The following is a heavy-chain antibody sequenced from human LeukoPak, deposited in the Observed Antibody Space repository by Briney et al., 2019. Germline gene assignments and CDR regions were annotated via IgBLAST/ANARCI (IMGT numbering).Heavy chain of an antibody. CDR1: GYPFSGFR. V-gene: IGHV1-18*01. Sequence: ASVKVSCKASGYPFSGFRISWVRQAPGQGLEWMGWISPYNGEASYSQVVQDRVTMTTDISTGTADMELRGLKSDDTAVYCCARVGGGNYYYFDSWGQGTLVSVSS. CDR2: ISPYNGEA. CDR3: ARVGGGNYYYFDS. J-gene: IGHJ4*02. D-gene: IGHD5-24*01.